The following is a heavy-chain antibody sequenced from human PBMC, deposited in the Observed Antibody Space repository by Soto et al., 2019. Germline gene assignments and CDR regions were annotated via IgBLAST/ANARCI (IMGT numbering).Heavy chain of an antibody. Sequence: SETLSLTCTVSGGSISSYYLSWIRQPQGKGLEWIGYIYYSGSTNYNPSLKSRVTISVDTSKNQFSLKLSSVTAADTAVYYCARDAYYYDSSGYYLRYFDYWGQGTLVTVSS. V-gene: IGHV4-59*01. CDR2: IYYSGST. CDR3: ARDAYYYDSSGYYLRYFDY. CDR1: GGSISSYY. J-gene: IGHJ4*02. D-gene: IGHD3-22*01.